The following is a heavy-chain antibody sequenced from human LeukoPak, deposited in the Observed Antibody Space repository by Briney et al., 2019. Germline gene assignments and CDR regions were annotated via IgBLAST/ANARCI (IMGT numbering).Heavy chain of an antibody. J-gene: IGHJ2*01. CDR1: GFTFSSYA. Sequence: QTGGSLRLSCSASGFTFSSYAMHWVRQAPGKGLQYVSAISSNGGNKYYADSVKGRFTISRDNAKNSLYLQMNSLRAEDTAVYYCASSYWYFDLWGRGTLVTVSS. CDR3: ASSYWYFDL. CDR2: ISSNGGNK. V-gene: IGHV3-64*04.